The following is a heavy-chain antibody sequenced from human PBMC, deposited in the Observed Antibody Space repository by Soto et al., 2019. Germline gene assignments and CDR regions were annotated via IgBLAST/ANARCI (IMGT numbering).Heavy chain of an antibody. J-gene: IGHJ4*02. CDR1: GFTFSSYW. CDR2: INSDGSTT. Sequence: EVQLVESGGGLVQPGGSLRLSCAASGFTFSSYWMHWVRQAPGKGLVWVSRINSDGSTTSYADSVKGRFTISRDNAKNTLYLQMNSLRAEDTAVYYCARVAQGMDNFDTWGQGTLVTVSP. V-gene: IGHV3-74*01. CDR3: ARVAQGMDNFDT.